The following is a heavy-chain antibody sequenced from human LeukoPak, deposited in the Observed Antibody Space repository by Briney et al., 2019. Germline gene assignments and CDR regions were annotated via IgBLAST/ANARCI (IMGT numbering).Heavy chain of an antibody. V-gene: IGHV4-61*02. D-gene: IGHD2-2*01. CDR1: GGSISIGDYY. CDR3: ARGSYCSSTSCFYFDY. CDR2: LYSGGST. Sequence: SETLSLTCTVSGGSISIGDYYWSWIRQPAGKGLQWIGRLYSGGSTNYNPSLKSRVTISQDTSKNQFSLKLTSVTAADTAVYYCARGSYCSSTSCFYFDYWGQGTLVTVSS. J-gene: IGHJ4*02.